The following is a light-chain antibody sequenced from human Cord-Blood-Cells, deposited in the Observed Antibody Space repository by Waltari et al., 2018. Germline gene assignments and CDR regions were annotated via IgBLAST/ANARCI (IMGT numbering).Light chain of an antibody. V-gene: IGKV3-15*01. CDR3: QQYNNWPFT. CDR2: GAS. J-gene: IGKJ5*01. CDR1: QGVSSN. Sequence: EIVMPQSLPTLSASSGERATLSCRASQGVSSNLAWYQQKPGQAPRLLIYGASTRDTGIPARFSGSGSGTEFTLTISSLQSEDFAVYYCQQYNNWPFTFGQGTRLEIK.